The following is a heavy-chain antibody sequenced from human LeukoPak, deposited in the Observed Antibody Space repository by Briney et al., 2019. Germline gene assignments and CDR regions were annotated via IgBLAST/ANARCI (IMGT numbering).Heavy chain of an antibody. V-gene: IGHV4-59*01. Sequence: PSETLSLTCTVSGGSISSYYWSWIRQPPGKGLEWIGYIYYSGSTNYNPSLKSRVTISVDTSKNQFSLRLSSVTAADTAVYYCARDSDNSGYWFDYWGQGTLVTVSS. CDR1: GGSISSYY. D-gene: IGHD3-22*01. J-gene: IGHJ4*02. CDR3: ARDSDNSGYWFDY. CDR2: IYYSGST.